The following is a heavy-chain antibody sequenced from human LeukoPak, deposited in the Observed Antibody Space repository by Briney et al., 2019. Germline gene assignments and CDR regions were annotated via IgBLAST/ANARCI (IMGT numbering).Heavy chain of an antibody. CDR3: TTDRSLSGDYYDSSGYYLNWFDP. CDR1: GFTFSSSA. CDR2: IKSKTDGGTT. D-gene: IGHD3-22*01. V-gene: IGHV3-15*01. J-gene: IGHJ5*02. Sequence: PGASLRLSCAASGFTFSSSAMSWVRQAPGEGLEWVGRIKSKTDGGTTDYAAPVKGRFTISRDDSKNTLYLQMNSLKTEDTAVYYCTTDRSLSGDYYDSSGYYLNWFDPWGQGTLVTVSS.